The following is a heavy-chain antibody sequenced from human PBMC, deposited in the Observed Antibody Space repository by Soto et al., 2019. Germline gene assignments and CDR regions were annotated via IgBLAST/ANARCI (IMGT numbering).Heavy chain of an antibody. CDR3: AKDRDPDGIWTFDS. D-gene: IGHD3-9*01. Sequence: GSLRPSCAASGFTFRTFTMNWVRQAPGKGLEWVSGIIGGDGDKFYSDSVKGRFTISRDNSKDMLFLQMSSLRVDDTAVYYCAKDRDPDGIWTFDSWGQGTLVTVSS. V-gene: IGHV3-23*01. J-gene: IGHJ5*01. CDR1: GFTFRTFT. CDR2: IIGGDGDK.